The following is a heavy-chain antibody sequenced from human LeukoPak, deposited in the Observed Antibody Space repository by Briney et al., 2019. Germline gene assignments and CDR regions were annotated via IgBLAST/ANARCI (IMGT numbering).Heavy chain of an antibody. J-gene: IGHJ4*02. Sequence: ASVKVSCKASGYTFTGYYMHWVRQAPEQGLEWMGRINPNSGGTNYAQKFQGRVTMTRDTSISIAYMELSRLRSDDTAVYYCARGARDYYDSSGYYTYWGQGTLVTVSS. CDR1: GYTFTGYY. V-gene: IGHV1-2*06. CDR2: INPNSGGT. CDR3: ARGARDYYDSSGYYTY. D-gene: IGHD3-22*01.